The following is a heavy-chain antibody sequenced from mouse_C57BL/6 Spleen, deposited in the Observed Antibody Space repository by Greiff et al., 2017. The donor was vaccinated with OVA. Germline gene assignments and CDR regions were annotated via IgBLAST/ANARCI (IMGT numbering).Heavy chain of an antibody. D-gene: IGHD1-1*01. CDR2: IYPRSGNT. J-gene: IGHJ3*01. V-gene: IGHV1-81*01. CDR3: ARDYGSSLGWFAY. CDR1: GYTFTSYG. Sequence: VNLVESGAELARPGASVKLSCKASGYTFTSYGISWVKQRTGQGLEWIGEIYPRSGNTYYNEKFKGKATLTADKSSSTAYMELRSLTSEDSAVYFCARDYGSSLGWFAYWGQGTLVTVSA.